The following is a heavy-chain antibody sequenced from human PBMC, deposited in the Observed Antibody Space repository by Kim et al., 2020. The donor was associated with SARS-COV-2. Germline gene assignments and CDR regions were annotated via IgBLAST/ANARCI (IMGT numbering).Heavy chain of an antibody. D-gene: IGHD3-22*01. J-gene: IGHJ4*02. V-gene: IGHV1-69*01. Sequence: QKFPGRVTITADQSTSTAYMGLRSLRAEDTAVYYCARASFFYDSSGYHFDYWGQGTLVTVSS. CDR3: ARASFFYDSSGYHFDY.